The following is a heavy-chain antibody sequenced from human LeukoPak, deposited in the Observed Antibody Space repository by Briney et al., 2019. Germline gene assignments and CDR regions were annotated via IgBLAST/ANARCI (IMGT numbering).Heavy chain of an antibody. J-gene: IGHJ5*02. CDR3: ARDNSVGDNAWWFDP. CDR1: GYTFTSCY. CDR2: INPTGGST. V-gene: IGHV1-46*01. Sequence: GASVKVSCKASGYTFTSCYMHWVRQAPGQGREWMGLINPTGGSTGYAQKFQGRVTMTRDMSTSTDYMELSSLRSEDTAIYYCARDNSVGDNAWWFDPWGQGTLVTVSS. D-gene: IGHD1-26*01.